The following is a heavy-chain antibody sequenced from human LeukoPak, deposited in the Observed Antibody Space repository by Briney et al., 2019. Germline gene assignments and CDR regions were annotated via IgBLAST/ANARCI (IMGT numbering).Heavy chain of an antibody. CDR3: ARGRIVWMVRGGDDHDY. Sequence: ASVKVSCKASGYTFTSYDINWVRQATGQGLEWMGWMNPNSGNTGYAQKFQGRVTMTRNTSISTAYMELSSLRSEDTAVYYCARGRIVWMVRGGDDHDYWGQGTLVTVSS. D-gene: IGHD3-10*01. J-gene: IGHJ4*02. V-gene: IGHV1-8*01. CDR1: GYTFTSYD. CDR2: MNPNSGNT.